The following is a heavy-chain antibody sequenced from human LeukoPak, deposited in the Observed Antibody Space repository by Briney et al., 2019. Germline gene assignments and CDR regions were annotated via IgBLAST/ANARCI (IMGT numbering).Heavy chain of an antibody. Sequence: GASVKVSCKASGGTFSSYAISWVRQAPGQGLEWMGGIIPIFGTANYAQKFQGRVTITADESTSTAYMELSSLRSEDTAVYYCARLPKLYQGYCSSTSCYKSWFDPWGQGTLVTVSS. CDR3: ARLPKLYQGYCSSTSCYKSWFDP. V-gene: IGHV1-69*01. J-gene: IGHJ5*02. D-gene: IGHD2-2*02. CDR2: IIPIFGTA. CDR1: GGTFSSYA.